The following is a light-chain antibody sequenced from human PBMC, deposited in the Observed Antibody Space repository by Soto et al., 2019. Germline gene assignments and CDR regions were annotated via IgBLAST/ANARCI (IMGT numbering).Light chain of an antibody. Sequence: QSVLTQPPSVSAAPGQQISIPCSGSSSNVGKNYVSCYQQLPGTAPKLLIYDNSQRPSGIPDRFSGSKSGTSATLGITGLQAGDEADYYCGTWDSSLSGVVLGGGTKVTVL. J-gene: IGLJ2*01. CDR3: GTWDSSLSGVV. V-gene: IGLV1-51*01. CDR2: DNS. CDR1: SSNVGKNY.